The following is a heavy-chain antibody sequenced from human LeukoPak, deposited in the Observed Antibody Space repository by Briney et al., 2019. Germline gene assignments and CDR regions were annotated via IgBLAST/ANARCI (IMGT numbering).Heavy chain of an antibody. V-gene: IGHV4-59*01. CDR1: GGSISNYY. D-gene: IGHD3-9*01. CDR3: GGGGFLAGYRILDF. Sequence: SETLSLTCTVSGGSISNYYWSWIRQPPGKGLEWIGYIFYSGSTNYNPSLKSRVTMSVDTSKNQFSLKLSSVTAADTAVYYCGGGGFLAGYRILDFWGQGTLVTVSS. CDR2: IFYSGST. J-gene: IGHJ4*02.